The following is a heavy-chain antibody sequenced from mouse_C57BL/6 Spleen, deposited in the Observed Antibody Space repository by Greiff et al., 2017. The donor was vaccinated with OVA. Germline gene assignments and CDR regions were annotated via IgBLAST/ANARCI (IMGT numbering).Heavy chain of an antibody. CDR2: IDPETGGT. V-gene: IGHV1-15*01. J-gene: IGHJ4*01. CDR1: GYTFTDYE. Sequence: QVQLQQSGAELVRPGASVTLSCKASGYTFTDYEMHWVKQTPVHGLEWIGAIDPETGGTAYNQKFKGKAILTADKSSSTAYMELRSLTSEDSAVYYCTRNDLYYAMDYWGQGTSVTVSS. D-gene: IGHD2-1*01. CDR3: TRNDLYYAMDY.